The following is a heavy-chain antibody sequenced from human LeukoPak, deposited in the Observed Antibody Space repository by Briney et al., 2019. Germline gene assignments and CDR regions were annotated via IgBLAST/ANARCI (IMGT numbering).Heavy chain of an antibody. CDR3: ARHRFYSYGPFDP. D-gene: IGHD5-18*01. CDR2: IYYSGST. V-gene: IGHV4-59*01. J-gene: IGHJ5*02. Sequence: SETLSLTCTVSGGSISSYYWSWIRQPPGKGLEWIGYIYYSGSTNYNPSLKSRVTISVDTSKNQFSLKLSSVTAADTAVYYCARHRFYSYGPFDPWGQGTLVTVSS. CDR1: GGSISSYY.